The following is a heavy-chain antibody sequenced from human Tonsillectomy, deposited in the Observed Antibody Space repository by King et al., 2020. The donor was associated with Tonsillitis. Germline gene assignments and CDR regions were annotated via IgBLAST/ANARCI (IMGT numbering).Heavy chain of an antibody. CDR3: AKGVLVWFGELLDFFDY. Sequence: VQLVESGRGLVQPGGSLRLSCAASGFTFSNYAMSWVRQAPGKGLEWVSAISGSGGSTYYADSVKGRFTISRDNSKNMLYLQIKSLRAEDTAVYYCAKGVLVWFGELLDFFDYWGQGTLVTVSS. V-gene: IGHV3-23*04. CDR1: GFTFSNYA. CDR2: ISGSGGST. J-gene: IGHJ4*02. D-gene: IGHD3-10*01.